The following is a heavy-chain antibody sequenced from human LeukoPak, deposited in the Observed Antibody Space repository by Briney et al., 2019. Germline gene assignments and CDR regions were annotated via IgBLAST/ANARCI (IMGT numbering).Heavy chain of an antibody. CDR3: ARQHPPPRISLVRGVEY. CDR2: IYHSGNT. CDR1: GASISTSVYY. J-gene: IGHJ4*02. V-gene: IGHV4-39*01. Sequence: SETLSLTCTVSGASISTSVYYWGWIRQPPGKGLEWIGTIYHSGNTYYNPSLKSRVTISVDTSKNQFSLKVSSVTAADTAVYYCARQHPPPRISLVRGVEYWGQGTLVTVSS. D-gene: IGHD3-10*01.